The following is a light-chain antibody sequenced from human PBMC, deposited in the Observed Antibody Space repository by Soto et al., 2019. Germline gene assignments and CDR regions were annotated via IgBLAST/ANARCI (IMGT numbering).Light chain of an antibody. CDR1: SGHSSYA. CDR2: LNSDGSH. V-gene: IGLV4-69*01. Sequence: QPVLTQSPSASASLGASVKLTCTLSSGHSSYAIAWHQQQPEKGPRYLMKLNSDGSHSKGDGIPDRFSGSSSGAERYLTISGLQYEDEADYYCQTWGTGIQVFGGGTKVTVL. J-gene: IGLJ2*01. CDR3: QTWGTGIQV.